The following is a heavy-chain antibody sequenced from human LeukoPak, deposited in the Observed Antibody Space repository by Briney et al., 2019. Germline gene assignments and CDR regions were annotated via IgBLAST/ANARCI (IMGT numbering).Heavy chain of an antibody. Sequence: ASVKVSCKASGYTFTGYYMHWVRQAPGQGLEWMGWINPNSGGTNYAQKFQGRVTMTRDTSISTAYMELSRLRSDDTAVYYCARDLTSRIDNIVVVPAAIYVWGQGTLVTVSS. CDR3: ARDLTSRIDNIVVVPAAIYV. V-gene: IGHV1-2*02. CDR2: INPNSGGT. J-gene: IGHJ4*02. D-gene: IGHD2-2*01. CDR1: GYTFTGYY.